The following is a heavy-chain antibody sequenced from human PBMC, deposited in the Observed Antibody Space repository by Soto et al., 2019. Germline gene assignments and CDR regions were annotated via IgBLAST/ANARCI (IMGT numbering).Heavy chain of an antibody. V-gene: IGHV5-51*01. D-gene: IGHD2-15*01. CDR1: GYSFTSYW. J-gene: IGHJ4*02. CDR3: ARHRRYCSGGSCHFELQYYFDY. Sequence: PGESLKISCKGCGYSFTSYWIGWVRQMPGKGLEWMGIIYPGDSDTRYSPSFQGQVTISADKSISTAYLQWSSLKASDTAMYYCARHRRYCSGGSCHFELQYYFDYWGQGALVKASS. CDR2: IYPGDSDT.